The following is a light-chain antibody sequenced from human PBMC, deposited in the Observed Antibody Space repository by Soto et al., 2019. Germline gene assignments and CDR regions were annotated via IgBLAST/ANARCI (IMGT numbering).Light chain of an antibody. J-gene: IGKJ2*01. Sequence: DVVMTQSPLSLPVTLGQPASISCRSSQSLVHSDGNTYLNWFQQRPGQSPRRLIYKVSNRDSGVPDRVSGSGSVTEFTLKISRVEAEDVGVYYCMQGTHWPYTFGQGTKLEIK. CDR1: QSLVHSDGNTY. V-gene: IGKV2-30*02. CDR2: KVS. CDR3: MQGTHWPYT.